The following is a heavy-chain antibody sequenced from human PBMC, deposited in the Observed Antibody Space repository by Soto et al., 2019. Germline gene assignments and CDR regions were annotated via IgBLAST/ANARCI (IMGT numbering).Heavy chain of an antibody. J-gene: IGHJ4*02. V-gene: IGHV1-18*04. CDR3: ARGEDGSGWFEAVDY. CDR2: ISAYNGNT. Sequence: QVQLVQSGAEVKKPGASVKVSCKASGYTFTSYGISWARQAPGQGLEWVGWISAYNGNTNYAQKLQGRVTRTTDTSTSTADMELRSLRSDDTAVYYCARGEDGSGWFEAVDYWGQGTLVTVSS. CDR1: GYTFTSYG. D-gene: IGHD6-19*01.